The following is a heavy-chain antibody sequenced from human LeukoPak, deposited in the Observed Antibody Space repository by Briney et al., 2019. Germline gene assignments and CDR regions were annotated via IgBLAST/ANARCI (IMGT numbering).Heavy chain of an antibody. CDR2: INGGGRGT. Sequence: GGSLRLSCAPSGVTFSTYATSGVRQTPGKGLQWLSRINGGGRGTYYAASLRGPFTISRDHSNNTLSLHLYSLRAEDTATYYCAKGGRGKEVFASWGQGTVVTVSS. CDR3: AKGGRGKEVFAS. V-gene: IGHV3-23*01. CDR1: GVTFSTYA. D-gene: IGHD1-26*01. J-gene: IGHJ4*02.